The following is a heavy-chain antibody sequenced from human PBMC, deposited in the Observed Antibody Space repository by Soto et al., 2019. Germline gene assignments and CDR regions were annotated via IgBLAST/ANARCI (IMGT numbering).Heavy chain of an antibody. J-gene: IGHJ5*02. CDR1: GGSFSGYY. CDR3: AKVGPHIVVGAAIRRNWFDP. D-gene: IGHD2-21*02. Sequence: QVQLQQWGAGLLKPSETLSLTCAVSGGSFSGYYWSWIRQPPGKGLEWIGEINHSGSTNYNPSLKSRVTISVDTSKNQFTMKVSSVTAADTAVYYCAKVGPHIVVGAAIRRNWFDPWGQGTLVTVSS. V-gene: IGHV4-34*01. CDR2: INHSGST.